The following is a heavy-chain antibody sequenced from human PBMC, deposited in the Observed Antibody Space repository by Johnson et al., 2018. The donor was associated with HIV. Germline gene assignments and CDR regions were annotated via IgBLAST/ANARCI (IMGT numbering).Heavy chain of an antibody. V-gene: IGHV3-20*04. J-gene: IGHJ3*02. CDR3: AKFVGAGSYDAFDI. CDR2: INWNGGST. Sequence: VQLVESGGGVVRPGGSLRLSCAASGITFDDYGMSWVRQAPGKGLEWVSGINWNGGSTGYADSVKGRFTISRDNAKNSLYLKMNSLRAEDTALYYCAKFVGAGSYDAFDIWGQGTMVTVSS. CDR1: GITFDDYG. D-gene: IGHD1-26*01.